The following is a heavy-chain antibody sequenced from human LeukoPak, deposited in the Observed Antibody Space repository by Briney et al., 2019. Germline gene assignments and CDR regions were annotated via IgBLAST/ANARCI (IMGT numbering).Heavy chain of an antibody. CDR3: ARAVGSGSFQTYYYYMDV. V-gene: IGHV4-61*02. Sequence: PSETLSLTCTVSGGSISSGSYYWSWIRQPAGKGLEWIGRIYTSGSTNYNPSLKSRVTISVDKSKNQFSLKLSSVTAADTAVYYCARAVGSGSFQTYYYYMDVWGKGTTVTISS. J-gene: IGHJ6*03. D-gene: IGHD3-10*01. CDR1: GGSISSGSYY. CDR2: IYTSGST.